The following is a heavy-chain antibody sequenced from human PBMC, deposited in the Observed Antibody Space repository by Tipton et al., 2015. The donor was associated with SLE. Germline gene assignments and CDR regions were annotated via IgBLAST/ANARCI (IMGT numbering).Heavy chain of an antibody. D-gene: IGHD1-26*01. V-gene: IGHV3-72*01. J-gene: IGHJ3*02. CDR3: ARERRGSGSLNAFDI. CDR1: GFTFSDHY. Sequence: GSLRLSCAASGFTFSDHYMDWVRQAPGKGLEWVGRTRNKANSYTTEYAASVKGRFTISRDDSKNSLYLQMNSLKTEDTAVYYCARERRGSGSLNAFDIWGQGTMVTASS. CDR2: TRNKANSYTT.